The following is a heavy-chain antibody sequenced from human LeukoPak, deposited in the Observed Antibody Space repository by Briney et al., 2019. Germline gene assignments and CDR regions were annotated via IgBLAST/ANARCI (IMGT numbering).Heavy chain of an antibody. J-gene: IGHJ3*02. CDR3: ARPGNYDILTDHDAFDI. CDR2: PGDSDT. V-gene: IGHV5-51*01. D-gene: IGHD3-9*01. Sequence: PGDSDTRYSPSFQGQVTISADKSISTAYLQWSSLKASDTAMYYCARPGNYDILTDHDAFDIWGQGTMVTVSS.